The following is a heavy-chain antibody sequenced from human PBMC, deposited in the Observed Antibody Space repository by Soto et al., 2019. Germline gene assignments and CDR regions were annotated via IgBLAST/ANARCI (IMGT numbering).Heavy chain of an antibody. D-gene: IGHD3-10*01. J-gene: IGHJ4*02. Sequence: GGSLRLSCAASGFTFSSYGMHWVRQAPGKGLEWVAVISYDGSNKYYADSVKGRFTISRDNSKNTLYLQMNSLRAEDTAVYYCAKDNLGSGSSFDYWGQGTLVTVSS. V-gene: IGHV3-30*18. CDR2: ISYDGSNK. CDR3: AKDNLGSGSSFDY. CDR1: GFTFSSYG.